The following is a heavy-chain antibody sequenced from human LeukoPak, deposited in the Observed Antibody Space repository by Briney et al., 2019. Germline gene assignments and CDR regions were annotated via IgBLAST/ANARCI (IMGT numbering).Heavy chain of an antibody. CDR3: ARDEGYYFDC. Sequence: GGSLRLSCAASGFTLSSYAMHWVRQAPGKGLEWVAVISYDGSNKYYADSVKGRFTISRDNSKNTLYLQMNSLRAEDTAVYYCARDEGYYFDCWGQGTLVTVSS. J-gene: IGHJ4*02. CDR2: ISYDGSNK. V-gene: IGHV3-30-3*01. CDR1: GFTLSSYA.